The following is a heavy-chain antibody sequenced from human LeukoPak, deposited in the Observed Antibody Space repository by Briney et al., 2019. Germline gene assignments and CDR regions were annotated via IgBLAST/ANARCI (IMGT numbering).Heavy chain of an antibody. CDR3: AKTVSSGWHHFQH. CDR1: GFTFGSYA. J-gene: IGHJ1*01. Sequence: GGSLRLSCAASGFTFGSYAMSWVRQAPGKGLEWVSAISGSGGSTYYADSVKGRFTISRDNSKNTLYLQMNSLRAEDTAVYYCAKTVSSGWHHFQHWGQGTLVTVSS. V-gene: IGHV3-23*01. D-gene: IGHD6-19*01. CDR2: ISGSGGST.